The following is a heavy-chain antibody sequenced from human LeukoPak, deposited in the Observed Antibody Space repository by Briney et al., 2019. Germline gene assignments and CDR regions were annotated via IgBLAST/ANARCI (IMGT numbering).Heavy chain of an antibody. CDR3: ARLRARTYSLDY. J-gene: IGHJ4*02. CDR2: IYYSGST. D-gene: IGHD2-21*01. Sequence: ASETLSLTCTVSGGSISSYYWSWIRQPPGKGLEWIGYIYYSGSTNYNPSLKSRVTISVDTSKNQFSLKLSSVTAADTAVYYCARLRARTYSLDYWGQGTLVTVSS. CDR1: GGSISSYY. V-gene: IGHV4-59*01.